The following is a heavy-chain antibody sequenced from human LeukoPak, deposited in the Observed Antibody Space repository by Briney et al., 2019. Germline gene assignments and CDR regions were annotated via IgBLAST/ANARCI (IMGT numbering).Heavy chain of an antibody. V-gene: IGHV4-34*01. Sequence: PSETLSLTCAVSGGSISSGGYSWSWIRQPPGKGLEWIGEINHSGSTNYNPSLKSRVTISVDTSKNQFSLKLSSVTAADTAVYYCARGSLGAKGFKRKVYFDYWGQGTLVTVSS. J-gene: IGHJ4*02. CDR3: ARGSLGAKGFKRKVYFDY. CDR1: GGSISSGGYS. D-gene: IGHD1-26*01. CDR2: INHSGST.